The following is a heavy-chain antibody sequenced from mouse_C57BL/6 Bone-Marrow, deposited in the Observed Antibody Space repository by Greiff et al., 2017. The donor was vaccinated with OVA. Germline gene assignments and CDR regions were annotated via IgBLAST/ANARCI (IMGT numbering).Heavy chain of an antibody. V-gene: IGHV1-72*01. D-gene: IGHD1-1*01. J-gene: IGHJ4*01. CDR2: IDPNSGGT. CDR3: AREIITTVVARAMDY. CDR1: GYTFTSYW. Sequence: VQLVESGAELVKPGASVKLSCKASGYTFTSYWMHWVKQRPGRGLEWIGRIDPNSGGTKYNEKFKSKATLTVDKPSSTAYMQLSSLTSEDSAVYYCAREIITTVVARAMDYWGQGTSVTVSS.